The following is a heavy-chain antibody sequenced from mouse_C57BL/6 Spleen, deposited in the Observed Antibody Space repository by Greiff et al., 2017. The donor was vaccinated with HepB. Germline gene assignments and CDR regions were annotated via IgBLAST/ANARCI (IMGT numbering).Heavy chain of an antibody. V-gene: IGHV1-69*01. J-gene: IGHJ4*01. CDR3: LIYYYGSSPQAMDY. D-gene: IGHD1-1*01. CDR2: IDPSDSYT. CDR1: GYTFTSYW. Sequence: VQLQQPGAELVMPGASVKLSCKASGYTFTSYWMHWVKQRPGQGLEWIGEIDPSDSYTNYNQKFKGKSTLTVDKSSSTAYMQLSSLTSEDSAVYYCLIYYYGSSPQAMDYWGQGTSVTVSS.